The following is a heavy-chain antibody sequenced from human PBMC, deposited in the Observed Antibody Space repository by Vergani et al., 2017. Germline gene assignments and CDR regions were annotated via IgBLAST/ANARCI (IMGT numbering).Heavy chain of an antibody. J-gene: IGHJ4*02. CDR1: GFSLTSSGMR. CDR3: ARTWGGPPYRSGLYYFDF. D-gene: IGHD3-22*01. CDR2: IDWDDDK. Sequence: QVTLKESGPALVKPTQTLTLTCPFSGFSLTSSGMRVIWFRQSPGKALEWLARIDWDDDKFYSASLNTRLAISKDLSNDRVVLTMTNMGPADTGTYYCARTWGGPPYRSGLYYFDFWGQGTLVTVSS. V-gene: IGHV2-70*04.